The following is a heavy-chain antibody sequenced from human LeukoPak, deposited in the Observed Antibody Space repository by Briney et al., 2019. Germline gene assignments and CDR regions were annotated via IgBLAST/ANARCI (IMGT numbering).Heavy chain of an antibody. CDR1: GGSFSGYY. Sequence: SETLSLTCAVYGGSFSGYYWSWIRQPPGKGLEWIGEINHSGSTNYNPSRKSRVTISVDKSKNQFSLKLSSVTAADTAVYYCARGMVYDYWGQGTLVTVSS. CDR2: INHSGST. D-gene: IGHD3-10*01. CDR3: ARGMVYDY. V-gene: IGHV4-34*01. J-gene: IGHJ4*02.